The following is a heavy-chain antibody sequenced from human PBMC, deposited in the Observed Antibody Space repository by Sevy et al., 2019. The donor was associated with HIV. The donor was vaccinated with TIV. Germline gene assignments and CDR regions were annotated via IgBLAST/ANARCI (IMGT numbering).Heavy chain of an antibody. CDR3: ARGTYYYDSSGYYQRGYFDY. CDR2: IYYSGST. Sequence: SETLSLTCTVSGGSISSGGNYWSWIRQHPGKGLEWIGYIYYSGSTYYNPSLKSRVTISVDTSKNQFSLKLSSVTAADTAVYYCARGTYYYDSSGYYQRGYFDYWGQGTLVTVSS. D-gene: IGHD3-22*01. V-gene: IGHV4-31*03. CDR1: GGSISSGGNY. J-gene: IGHJ4*02.